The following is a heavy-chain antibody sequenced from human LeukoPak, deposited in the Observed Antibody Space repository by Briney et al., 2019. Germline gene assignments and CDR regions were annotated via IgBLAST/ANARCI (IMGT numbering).Heavy chain of an antibody. Sequence: GGSLRLSCAASGFTFSDNYMSWIRQAPGKGLEWVSYISSSGNTTYNADSVKGRFSITRDNAKNSLYLQMNSLRAEDTAVYYCAELGITMIGGVWGKGTTVTISS. V-gene: IGHV3-11*04. D-gene: IGHD3-10*02. CDR2: ISSSGNTT. CDR1: GFTFSDNY. CDR3: AELGITMIGGV. J-gene: IGHJ6*04.